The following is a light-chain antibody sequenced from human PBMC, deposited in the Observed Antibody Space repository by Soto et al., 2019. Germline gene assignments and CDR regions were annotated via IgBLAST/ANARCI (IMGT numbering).Light chain of an antibody. Sequence: QSVLTQPPSVSEAPRQRATISCSGNAFNIGKNAVNWYQQVPGKAPKLLISYDDLKPSGVSARCSGSRSGTSAYLAISGLQSEDEADDYCAAWDDSLNALVFGGGTKLTVL. CDR2: YDD. V-gene: IGLV1-36*01. J-gene: IGLJ3*02. CDR3: AAWDDSLNALV. CDR1: AFNIGKNA.